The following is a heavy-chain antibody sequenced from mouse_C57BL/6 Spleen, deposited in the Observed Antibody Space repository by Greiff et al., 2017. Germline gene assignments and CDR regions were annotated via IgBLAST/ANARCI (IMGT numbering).Heavy chain of an antibody. V-gene: IGHV1-15*01. CDR3: TRPNYYGSSTRGLDY. D-gene: IGHD1-1*01. Sequence: QVQLQQSGAELVRPGASVTLSCKASGYTFTDYEMHWVKQTPVHGLEWIGAIDPETGGTAYNQKFKGKAILTADKSSSTAYMELRSLTSEDSAVYYCTRPNYYGSSTRGLDYWGQGTSVTVSS. CDR1: GYTFTDYE. CDR2: IDPETGGT. J-gene: IGHJ4*01.